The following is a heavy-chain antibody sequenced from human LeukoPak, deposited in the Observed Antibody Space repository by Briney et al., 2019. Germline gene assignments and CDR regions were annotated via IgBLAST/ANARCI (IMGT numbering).Heavy chain of an antibody. D-gene: IGHD1-26*01. CDR1: GLITDDYA. Sequence: GGSLRLSCAAPGLITDDYAIHWVRQAPGKGLEWVSLISGDGGSTFYADSVRGRFTISRDNSKNSLSLQMSSLRSEDTALYFCVRESERSGWFDHWGQGTVVPVSS. V-gene: IGHV3-43*02. CDR2: ISGDGGST. CDR3: VRESERSGWFDH. J-gene: IGHJ5*02.